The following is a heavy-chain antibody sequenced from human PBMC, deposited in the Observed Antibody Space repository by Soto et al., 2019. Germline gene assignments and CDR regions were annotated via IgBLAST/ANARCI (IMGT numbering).Heavy chain of an antibody. J-gene: IGHJ2*01. D-gene: IGHD3-22*01. CDR2: KKQDGSEK. V-gene: IGHV3-7*03. CDR1: GFTFGGYW. Sequence: EVQLVESGGGLVQPGGSLRLSCAASGFTFGGYWMSWAARLQGKGLEGVANKKQDGSEKYYVDSVKGGFTISRDNAKNSLYLQMNSLRAEDTAVYYCARVPYYYDSSGYSYWYFDLWGRGTLVTVSS. CDR3: ARVPYYYDSSGYSYWYFDL.